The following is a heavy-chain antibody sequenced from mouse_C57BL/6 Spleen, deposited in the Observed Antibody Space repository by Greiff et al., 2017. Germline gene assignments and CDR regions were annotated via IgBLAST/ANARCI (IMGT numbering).Heavy chain of an antibody. CDR3: ARTYRGNFDY. V-gene: IGHV5-16*01. CDR2: INYDGSST. J-gene: IGHJ2*01. Sequence: EVQLVESEGGLVQPGSSMKLSCTASGFTFSDYYMAWVRQVPEKGLEWVANINYDGSSTYYLDSLKSRFIISRDNAKNILYLQMSSLKSEDTATYYCARTYRGNFDYWGQGTTLTVSS. D-gene: IGHD5-1*01. CDR1: GFTFSDYY.